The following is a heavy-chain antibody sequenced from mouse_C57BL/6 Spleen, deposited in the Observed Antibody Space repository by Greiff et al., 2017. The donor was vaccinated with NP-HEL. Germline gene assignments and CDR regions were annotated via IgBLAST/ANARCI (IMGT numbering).Heavy chain of an antibody. D-gene: IGHD1-1*01. CDR1: GYSFTSYY. CDR3: ARDYYGSSGY. J-gene: IGHJ2*01. CDR2: IYPGSGNT. V-gene: IGHV1-66*01. Sequence: QVQLQQSGPELVKPGASVKISCKASGYSFTSYYIHWVKQRPGQGPEWIGWIYPGSGNTKYNEKFKGKATLTADTSSSTAYMQLSSLTSEDSAVYYCARDYYGSSGYWGQGTTRTVSS.